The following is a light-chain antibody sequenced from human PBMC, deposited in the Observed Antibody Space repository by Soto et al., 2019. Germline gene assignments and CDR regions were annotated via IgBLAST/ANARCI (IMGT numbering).Light chain of an antibody. Sequence: QSALTQPASVSGSPGQSITISCTGTSSDVGDYNYVSWYQQHPGKAPKLMIYDVNKRPSGVPDRFSGSKSGNTASLTISGLQAEDEADYYCCSYAGSYTWVFGGGTKLTVL. V-gene: IGLV2-11*01. CDR3: CSYAGSYTWV. J-gene: IGLJ3*02. CDR1: SSDVGDYNY. CDR2: DVN.